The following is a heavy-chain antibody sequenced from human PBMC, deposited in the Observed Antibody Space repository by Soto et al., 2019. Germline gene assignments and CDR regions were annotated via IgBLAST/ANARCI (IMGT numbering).Heavy chain of an antibody. CDR2: IYYSGST. CDR3: ARVQTYYYDSSGYYRYEAGVGAFDI. J-gene: IGHJ3*02. D-gene: IGHD3-22*01. Sequence: PSETLSLTCTVSGGSIRSYYWSWIRQPPGKGLEWIGYIYYSGSTTYNPSRKSRVTISVDTSKIQFSLKLSSVTAADTAVYYCARVQTYYYDSSGYYRYEAGVGAFDIWGQGTMVTVS. CDR1: GGSIRSYY. V-gene: IGHV4-59*01.